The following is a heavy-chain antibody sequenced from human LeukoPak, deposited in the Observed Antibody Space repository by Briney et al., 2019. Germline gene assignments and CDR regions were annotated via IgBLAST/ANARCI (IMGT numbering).Heavy chain of an antibody. J-gene: IGHJ5*02. CDR2: ISGSGGST. V-gene: IGHV3-23*01. CDR1: GFTFRSYA. CDR3: AKDSENSDILSGYPGGDRFDH. D-gene: IGHD3-9*01. Sequence: PGGSLRLSCAASGFTFRSYAMSGVRRAPGKGLEWGSAISGSGGSTYYADSVKGRFTLSRDNSKNTLYLQRNSPRAEHTVENYCAKDSENSDILSGYPGGDRFDHWGQGTLVTVSS.